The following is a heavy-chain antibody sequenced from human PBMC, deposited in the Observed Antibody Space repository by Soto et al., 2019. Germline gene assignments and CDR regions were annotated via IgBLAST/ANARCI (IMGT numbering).Heavy chain of an antibody. CDR2: IYWGGDK. CDR1: GFSLSTRGVG. Sequence: QITLKESGPTLVKPTQTLTLTCTISGFSLSTRGVGVGWIRQPPGKALDWLALIYWGGDKRYSPSLKSRLTITKDTSKNRVVLTMTNRDPVDTATYYCVRSLRSGELTWGQGTLVTVSS. J-gene: IGHJ4*02. CDR3: VRSLRSGELT. V-gene: IGHV2-5*02. D-gene: IGHD3-10*01.